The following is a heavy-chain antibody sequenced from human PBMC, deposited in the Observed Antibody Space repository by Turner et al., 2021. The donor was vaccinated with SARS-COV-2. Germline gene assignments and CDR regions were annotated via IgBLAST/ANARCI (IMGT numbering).Heavy chain of an antibody. Sequence: QVQLVQSGTEVKKLGASVKVSCKAAGYTCTSYDINWVRQGTGQGLEWMGWMNPNRGNTGYAQKFQGRVAMTGKTSISTAYMELSSLRSDDTAVYYCARGHFDLWSGYWGSDVWGQGTTVTVSS. CDR1: GYTCTSYD. V-gene: IGHV1-8*01. D-gene: IGHD3-3*01. CDR2: MNPNRGNT. CDR3: ARGHFDLWSGYWGSDV. J-gene: IGHJ6*02.